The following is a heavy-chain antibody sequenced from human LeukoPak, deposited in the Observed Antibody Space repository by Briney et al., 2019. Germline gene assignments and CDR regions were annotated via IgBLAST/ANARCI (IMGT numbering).Heavy chain of an antibody. Sequence: PGGSLRLSCAASGFTVSSNYMSWVRQAPGKGLEWVSVIYSGGSTYYADSVKGRFTISRDNSKNTLYLQMNSLRAEDTAVYYCAREGPSSGWNVGYWGQGTLVTVSS. J-gene: IGHJ4*02. CDR3: AREGPSSGWNVGY. CDR1: GFTVSSNY. D-gene: IGHD6-19*01. V-gene: IGHV3-66*01. CDR2: IYSGGST.